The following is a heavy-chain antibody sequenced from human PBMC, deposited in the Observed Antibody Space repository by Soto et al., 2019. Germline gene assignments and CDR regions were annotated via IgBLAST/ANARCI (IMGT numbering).Heavy chain of an antibody. CDR1: GTSISSYS. J-gene: IGHJ4*02. CDR2: IHYSGTT. Sequence: SQTLSLTCTVSGTSISSYSWSWIRQPPGKGLEWIANIHYSGTTNYNPSLASRVTLSVDTSKNQFSLKMTSVTAADRAMYFCARYNSYAIDSWGQGTLVTVSS. D-gene: IGHD2-8*01. CDR3: ARYNSYAIDS. V-gene: IGHV4-59*01.